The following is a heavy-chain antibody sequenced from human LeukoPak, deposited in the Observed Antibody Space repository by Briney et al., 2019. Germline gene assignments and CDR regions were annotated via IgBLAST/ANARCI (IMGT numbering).Heavy chain of an antibody. V-gene: IGHV3-64*01. Sequence: GGSLRLSCAASGFTFCSYAMHLVRQAPGKGLEYVSAISSNGGSTYYANSVKGRFTISRDNSKNTLYLQVGSLRAEDMAVYYCARDPDSSGWSHFDYWRQGTLVTVSS. J-gene: IGHJ4*02. D-gene: IGHD6-19*01. CDR1: GFTFCSYA. CDR2: ISSNGGST. CDR3: ARDPDSSGWSHFDY.